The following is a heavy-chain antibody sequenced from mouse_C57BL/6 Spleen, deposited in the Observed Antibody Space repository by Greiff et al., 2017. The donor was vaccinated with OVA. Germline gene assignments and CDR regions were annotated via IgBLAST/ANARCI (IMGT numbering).Heavy chain of an antibody. Sequence: QVQLKESGAELVKPGASVKISCKASGYAFSSYWMNWVKQRPGKGLEWIGQIYPGDGDTNYNGKFKGKATLTADKSSSTAYMQLSSLTSEDSAVYFCAISIYDDYDGYFDVWGTGTTVTVSS. D-gene: IGHD2-4*01. CDR3: AISIYDDYDGYFDV. CDR2: IYPGDGDT. CDR1: GYAFSSYW. V-gene: IGHV1-80*01. J-gene: IGHJ1*03.